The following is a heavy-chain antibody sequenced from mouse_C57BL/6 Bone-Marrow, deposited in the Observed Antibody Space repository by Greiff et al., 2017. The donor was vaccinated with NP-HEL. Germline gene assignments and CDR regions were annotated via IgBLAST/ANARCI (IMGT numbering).Heavy chain of an antibody. J-gene: IGHJ4*01. Sequence: EVQLHQSGPELVKPGASVKISCKASGYTFTDYYMNWVKQSHGKSLEWIGDINPNNGGTSYNQKFKGKATLTVDKSSSTAYMELRSLTSEDSAVYYCAREEEWGYYYAMDYWGQGTSVTVSS. CDR2: INPNNGGT. CDR3: AREEEWGYYYAMDY. V-gene: IGHV1-26*01. CDR1: GYTFTDYY.